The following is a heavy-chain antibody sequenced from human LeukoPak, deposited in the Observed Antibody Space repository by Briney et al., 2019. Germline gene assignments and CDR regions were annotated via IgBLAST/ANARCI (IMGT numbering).Heavy chain of an antibody. V-gene: IGHV4-59*01. Sequence: SETLSLTCTVSGGSISSYYWSWIRQPPAKGQGWIGYIYYSGTNNYSPSLKSRVTISVDTSMNQCSLKLSAATAADTAVYDFARGVYIAAAEDGYWGQGTLVTVSS. CDR3: ARGVYIAAAEDGY. CDR1: GGSISSYY. J-gene: IGHJ4*02. D-gene: IGHD6-13*01. CDR2: IYYSGTN.